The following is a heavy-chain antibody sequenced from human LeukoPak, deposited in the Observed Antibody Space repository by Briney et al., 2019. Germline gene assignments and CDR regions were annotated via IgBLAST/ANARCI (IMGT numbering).Heavy chain of an antibody. CDR1: GGTFNNHA. CDR2: IVPILGIA. J-gene: IGHJ3*01. D-gene: IGHD5-18*01. CDR3: ARDQGDNSYGYYAIWYAFDV. V-gene: IGHV1-69*04. Sequence: ASVKVSCKASGGTFNNHAISWVRQAPGQGLEWMGRIVPILGIANYAQEFQGRLIITADKATSSAYMELSSLRSEDTAVYYCARDQGDNSYGYYAIWYAFDVWGQGTMVTVSS.